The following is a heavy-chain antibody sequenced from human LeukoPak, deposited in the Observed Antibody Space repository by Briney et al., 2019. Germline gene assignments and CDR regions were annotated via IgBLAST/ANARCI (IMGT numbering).Heavy chain of an antibody. J-gene: IGHJ4*02. CDR1: GYTFTTYG. V-gene: IGHV1-69*04. D-gene: IGHD3-22*01. CDR3: ARAPTRNYYDSSGYHDY. CDR2: IIPILGIA. Sequence: ASVKVSCKASGYTFTTYGINWVRQAPGQGLEWMGRIIPILGIANYAQKFQGRVTITADKSTSTAYMELSSLRSEDTAVYYCARAPTRNYYDSSGYHDYWGQGTLVTVSS.